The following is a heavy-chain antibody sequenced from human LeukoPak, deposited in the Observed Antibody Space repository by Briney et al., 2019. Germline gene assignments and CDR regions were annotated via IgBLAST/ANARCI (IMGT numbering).Heavy chain of an antibody. J-gene: IGHJ4*02. Sequence: PGGSLRLSCAASGFTFSSYAMHWVRQAPGKGLEWVAVISYDGSNKYYADSMKGRFTISRDNSKNTLYLQMNSLGAEDTAVYYCARGQRRHTDMAPSFDYWGQGTLVTVSS. D-gene: IGHD5-18*01. CDR3: ARGQRRHTDMAPSFDY. V-gene: IGHV3-30*04. CDR2: ISYDGSNK. CDR1: GFTFSSYA.